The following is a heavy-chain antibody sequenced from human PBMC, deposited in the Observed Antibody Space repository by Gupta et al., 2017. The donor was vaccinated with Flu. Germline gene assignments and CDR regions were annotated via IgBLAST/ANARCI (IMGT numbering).Heavy chain of an antibody. V-gene: IGHV3-23*01. CDR1: GFTFSSYA. CDR3: AKGGRGLGITMIVVVIDLFDY. CDR2: ISGSGGST. D-gene: IGHD3-22*01. J-gene: IGHJ4*02. Sequence: EVQLLESGGGWVQPGGSLRLSCAASGFTFSSYAMIWVRQAPGKGLEWVSAISGSGGSTYYADSVKGRFTISRDNSKNTLYLQMNSLRAEDTAVYYCAKGGRGLGITMIVVVIDLFDYWGQGTLVTVSS.